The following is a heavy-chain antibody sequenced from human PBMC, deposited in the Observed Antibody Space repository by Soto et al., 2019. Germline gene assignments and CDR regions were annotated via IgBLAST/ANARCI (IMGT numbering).Heavy chain of an antibody. CDR3: AHSRWLRFSSVFGRAFDI. V-gene: IGHV2-5*02. CDR2: IYWDDDK. Sequence: QITLKESGPTLVKPTQTLTLTCTFSGFLLSTSGVGVGWIRQPPGKALEWLALIYWDDDKRYSPSLKSRLTITKDTSKNQVVLTMTNMDPVDTATYYCAHSRWLRFSSVFGRAFDIWGQGTMVTVSS. J-gene: IGHJ3*02. D-gene: IGHD5-12*01. CDR1: GFLLSTSGVG.